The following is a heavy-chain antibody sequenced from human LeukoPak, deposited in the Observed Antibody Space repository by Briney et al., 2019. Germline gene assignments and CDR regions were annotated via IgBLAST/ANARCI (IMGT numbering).Heavy chain of an antibody. CDR3: ARAGGDIVTYYFDY. Sequence: SETLSLTCAVYGGSFSGYYWSWIRQPPGKGLEWIGEINHSGSTNYNPSLKSRVTISVDTSKNQFSLKLSSVTAADTAVYYCARAGGDIVTYYFDYWGQGTLVTVSS. CDR2: INHSGST. V-gene: IGHV4-34*01. J-gene: IGHJ4*02. D-gene: IGHD5-12*01. CDR1: GGSFSGYY.